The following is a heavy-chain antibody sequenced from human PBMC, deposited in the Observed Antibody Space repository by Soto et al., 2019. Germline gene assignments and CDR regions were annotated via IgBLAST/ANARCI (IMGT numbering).Heavy chain of an antibody. CDR2: IKQDGSEK. D-gene: IGHD4-4*01. J-gene: IGHJ5*02. Sequence: GGSLRLSCAASGFTFSSYWMSWVRQAPGKGLEWVANIKQDGSEKYYVDSVKGRFTISRDNAKNSLYLQMNSLRAEDTAVYYCARGAYSNYASDNWFDPWGQGTLVTVSS. V-gene: IGHV3-7*01. CDR3: ARGAYSNYASDNWFDP. CDR1: GFTFSSYW.